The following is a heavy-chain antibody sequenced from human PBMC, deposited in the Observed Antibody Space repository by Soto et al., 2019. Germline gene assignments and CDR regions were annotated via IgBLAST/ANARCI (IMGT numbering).Heavy chain of an antibody. Sequence: QVLLVESGGGVVQPGRSLRPACAAFGFTFSNYGLHWARQSHGKGLAWVAVIWYDGSKKYYADSVKGRFTISRDNSKATLYLQITILRAEDPAVYYCTRDISSDYVGYWGQGTLVTVSS. CDR1: GFTFSNYG. J-gene: IGHJ4*02. V-gene: IGHV3-33*01. CDR3: TRDISSDYVGY. D-gene: IGHD6-19*01. CDR2: IWYDGSKK.